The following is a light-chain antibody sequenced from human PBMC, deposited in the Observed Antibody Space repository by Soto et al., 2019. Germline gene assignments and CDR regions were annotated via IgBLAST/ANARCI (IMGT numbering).Light chain of an antibody. J-gene: IGKJ1*01. CDR3: HQRQSWPRT. CDR1: QSVSIN. CDR2: DAS. Sequence: ASQSVSINLAWYQQKPGQAPRLLIYDASNRPTGIPARFSASGTGTDFTLTISDVQPEDFAVYYCHQRQSWPRTFGQGTKVDIK. V-gene: IGKV3-11*01.